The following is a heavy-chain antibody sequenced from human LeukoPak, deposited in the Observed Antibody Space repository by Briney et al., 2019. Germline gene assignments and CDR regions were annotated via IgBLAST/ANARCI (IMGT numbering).Heavy chain of an antibody. Sequence: SETLSLTCTVSGGSFSNYNYYWGWIRQSPGKGLERIGSIHYVGSTYYNPSLKSRVTISVDTSKNQFFLNLSSVTAADTAGYYCARQNNFDFWSGFFDYWGLGALVTVSS. CDR3: ARQNNFDFWSGFFDY. J-gene: IGHJ4*02. CDR1: GGSFSNYNYY. V-gene: IGHV4-39*01. D-gene: IGHD3-3*01. CDR2: IHYVGST.